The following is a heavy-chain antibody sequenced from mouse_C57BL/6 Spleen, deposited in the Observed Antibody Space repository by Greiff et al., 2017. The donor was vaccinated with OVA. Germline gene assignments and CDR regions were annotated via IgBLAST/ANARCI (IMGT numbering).Heavy chain of an antibody. Sequence: KESCKASGYTFTSYWMHWVKQRPGQGLEWIGRIHPSDSDTNYNQKFKGKATLTVDISSSTAYMQLSSLTSEDSAVYYCAIIRGIYFDYWGQGTTLTVSS. J-gene: IGHJ2*01. CDR3: AIIRGIYFDY. CDR2: IHPSDSDT. V-gene: IGHV1-74*01. CDR1: GYTFTSYW.